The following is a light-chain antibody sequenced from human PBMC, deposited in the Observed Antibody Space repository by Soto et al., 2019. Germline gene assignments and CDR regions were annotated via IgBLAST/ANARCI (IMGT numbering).Light chain of an antibody. V-gene: IGLV2-14*03. Sequence: QSVLTQPASVSGSPGQSITISCTGTSSDVGGYNYVSWYQHHPGKAPKLMIYDVSNRPSGVSNRFSGSKSGNTASLTISGLQAEDEADYYCSSYTSSSTRDVFGTGTKLTVL. CDR3: SSYTSSSTRDV. CDR2: DVS. J-gene: IGLJ1*01. CDR1: SSDVGGYNY.